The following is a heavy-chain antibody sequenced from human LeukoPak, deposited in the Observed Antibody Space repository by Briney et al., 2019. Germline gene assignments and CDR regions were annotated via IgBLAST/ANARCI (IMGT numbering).Heavy chain of an antibody. D-gene: IGHD3-22*01. V-gene: IGHV1-2*02. CDR2: INPNSGGT. Sequence: ASVKVSCKASGYTFTGYYMHWVRQAPGQGLEWMGWINPNSGGTNYAQKFQGRVTMTRDTSISTAYMELSRLRSDDTAMYYCARAADSSGYYYMVNWFDPWGQGTLVTVSS. J-gene: IGHJ5*02. CDR1: GYTFTGYY. CDR3: ARAADSSGYYYMVNWFDP.